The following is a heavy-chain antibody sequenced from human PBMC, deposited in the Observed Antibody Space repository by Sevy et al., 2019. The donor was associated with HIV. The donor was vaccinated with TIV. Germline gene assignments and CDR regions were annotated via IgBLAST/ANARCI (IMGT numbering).Heavy chain of an antibody. CDR1: SASFSAYY. D-gene: IGHD2-21*01. Sequence: SETLSLTCTVSSASFSAYYWSWIRQPAGKGLEWIGSDSTSGSTNYNPSLKSRVTISLDTSKNHFSLKLSSVTAADTARFCCAREDVVVGGSSDWFDPWGQGALVTVSS. CDR2: DSTSGST. V-gene: IGHV4-4*07. CDR3: AREDVVVGGSSDWFDP. J-gene: IGHJ5*02.